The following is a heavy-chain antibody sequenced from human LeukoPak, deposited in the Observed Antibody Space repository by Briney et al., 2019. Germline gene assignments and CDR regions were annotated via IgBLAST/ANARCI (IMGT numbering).Heavy chain of an antibody. J-gene: IGHJ5*02. V-gene: IGHV4-39*01. CDR2: LYYDGRT. CDR3: ARRRGMWDVNWFDP. Sequence: SETLSLTCTVFGDSVSSSNYYWAWFRQPPGKGLDWIGSLYYDGRTYYSPPLESRVTVSVDTSKNQFALKLTSVTAADTAVYYCARRRGMWDVNWFDPWGPGTLVTVSS. D-gene: IGHD1-26*01. CDR1: GDSVSSSNYY.